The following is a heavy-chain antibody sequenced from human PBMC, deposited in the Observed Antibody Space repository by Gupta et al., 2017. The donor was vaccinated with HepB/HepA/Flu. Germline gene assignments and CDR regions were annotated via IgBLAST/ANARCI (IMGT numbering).Heavy chain of an antibody. CDR2: ISSRISTI. V-gene: IGHV3-48*02. Sequence: EVQLVESGGGLVQPGGSLRLSCVASGLPFITYTLNWVRKAPGKGLEWVSFISSRISTIFYADSVKGRFTISRDNAKNSVYLQMNSLRDEDTAVYYCVKNRDGCSGSSYYMDVWGKGTTVTVSS. D-gene: IGHD3-10*02. J-gene: IGHJ6*03. CDR3: VKNRDGCSGSSYYMDV. CDR1: GLPFITYT.